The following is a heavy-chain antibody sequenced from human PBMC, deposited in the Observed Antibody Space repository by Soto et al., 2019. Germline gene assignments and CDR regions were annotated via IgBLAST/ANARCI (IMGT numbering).Heavy chain of an antibody. CDR1: GFTFSSYS. V-gene: IGHV3-21*01. J-gene: IGHJ4*02. Sequence: VQLVESGGGLVKPGGSLRLSCAASGFTFSSYSTNWVRQAPGKGLEWVSSISSSSSYIYYADSVKGRFTISRDNAKNSLYLQMNSLRAADTAVYYCARLVRWQFDYWGQGTLVTVSS. CDR3: ARLVRWQFDY. CDR2: ISSSSSYI. D-gene: IGHD4-17*01.